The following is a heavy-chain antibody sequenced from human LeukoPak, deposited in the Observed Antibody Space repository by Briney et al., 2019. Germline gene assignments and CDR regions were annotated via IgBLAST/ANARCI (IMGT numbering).Heavy chain of an antibody. CDR1: GGSIRSSSYY. J-gene: IGHJ4*02. CDR2: IHSTGST. V-gene: IGHV4-39*07. D-gene: IGHD2-8*01. Sequence: PSETLSLTCTVSGGSIRSSSYYWTWIRQPPGKGLGWIGNIHSTGSTDYNPSLKSRVTMSVDTSTNQFSLKVKSVTAADTAVYYCGRHLEENGVPHWGLGTLVTVSA. CDR3: GRHLEENGVPH.